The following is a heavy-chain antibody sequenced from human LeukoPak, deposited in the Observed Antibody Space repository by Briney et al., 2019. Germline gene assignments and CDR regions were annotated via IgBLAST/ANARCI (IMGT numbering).Heavy chain of an antibody. D-gene: IGHD3-3*01. Sequence: SQTLSLTCTVSGGSISSGGYYWSWIRQHPGKGLEWIGYIYYSGSTYYNPSLKSRVTISVDTSKNQFCLKLSSVTAADTAVYYCARGGESFWSGLAYDYWGQGTLVTVSS. CDR3: ARGGESFWSGLAYDY. V-gene: IGHV4-31*03. CDR2: IYYSGST. J-gene: IGHJ4*02. CDR1: GGSISSGGYY.